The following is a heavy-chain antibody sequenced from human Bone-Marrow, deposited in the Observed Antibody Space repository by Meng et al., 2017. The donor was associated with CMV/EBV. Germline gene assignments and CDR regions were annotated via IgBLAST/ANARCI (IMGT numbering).Heavy chain of an antibody. Sequence: SQTLSLTCAISGDSVSSNSAAWYWIRQSPSRGLEWLGRTFYRSKWYNDYAVSVKSRITINPDTSKNQFSLQLNSVTPEDTAVYYCARTYDSSGYPDYWGQGTLVTVSS. CDR2: TFYRSKWYN. J-gene: IGHJ4*02. V-gene: IGHV6-1*01. D-gene: IGHD3-22*01. CDR1: GDSVSSNSAA. CDR3: ARTYDSSGYPDY.